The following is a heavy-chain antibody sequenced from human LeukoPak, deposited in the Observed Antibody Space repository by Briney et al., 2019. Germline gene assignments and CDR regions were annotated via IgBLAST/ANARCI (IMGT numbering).Heavy chain of an antibody. CDR1: GASISNNNW. V-gene: IGHV4-4*02. J-gene: IGHJ1*01. CDR3: AVLEGYYSGSGTYH. CDR2: IFHAGST. Sequence: SETLSLTCSVSGASISNNNWWNWMRQPQGKGLEWIGDIFHAGSTNYNPSLKSRVTISLDKSKNQFSLTLTSVTAADTAVYYCAVLEGYYSGSGTYHWGQGILVTVSS. D-gene: IGHD3-10*01.